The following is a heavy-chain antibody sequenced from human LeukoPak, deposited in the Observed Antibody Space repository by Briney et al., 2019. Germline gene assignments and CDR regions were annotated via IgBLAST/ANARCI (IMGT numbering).Heavy chain of an antibody. V-gene: IGHV7-4-1*02. CDR1: GYTFTSYA. Sequence: ASVKVSCKASGYTFTSYAMNWVRQAPGQGLEWMGWINTNTGNPTYAQGFTGRFVFSLDTSVSTAYLQISSLKAEDTAVYYCARDLSRLEYSSSQAWFDPWGQGTLVTVSS. CDR2: INTNTGNP. J-gene: IGHJ5*02. CDR3: ARDLSRLEYSSSQAWFDP. D-gene: IGHD6-13*01.